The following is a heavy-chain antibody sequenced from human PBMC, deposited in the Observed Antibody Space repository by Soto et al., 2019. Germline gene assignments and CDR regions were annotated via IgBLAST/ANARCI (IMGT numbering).Heavy chain of an antibody. Sequence: QVQLQESGPGLVKPSQTLSLTCTVSGDSISSANNYWSWIRQPLGEGLEWIGFISYSGTTSYSPSLKSRLAISLDTSKNQFSMSLTSVTAADTAVYYCARGRGYSYGLDPWGQGTLVTVSS. CDR3: ARGRGYSYGLDP. V-gene: IGHV4-30-4*01. CDR2: ISYSGTT. J-gene: IGHJ5*02. D-gene: IGHD5-12*01. CDR1: GDSISSANNY.